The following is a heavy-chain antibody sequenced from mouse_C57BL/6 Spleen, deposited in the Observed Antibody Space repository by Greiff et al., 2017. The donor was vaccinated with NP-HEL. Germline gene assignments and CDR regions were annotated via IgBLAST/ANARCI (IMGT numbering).Heavy chain of an antibody. V-gene: IGHV1S126*01. D-gene: IGHD2-4*01. CDR2: IDPSDSYT. CDR1: GYSFTDYN. CDR3: ARLGYDYDGFAY. J-gene: IGHJ3*01. Sequence: QVQLKQSGPELVKPGASVKISCKASGYSFTDYNMNWVKQRPGQGLEWIGEIDPSDSYTNYNQKFKGKSTLTVDKSSSTAYMQLSSLTSEDSAVYYCARLGYDYDGFAYWGQGTLVTVSA.